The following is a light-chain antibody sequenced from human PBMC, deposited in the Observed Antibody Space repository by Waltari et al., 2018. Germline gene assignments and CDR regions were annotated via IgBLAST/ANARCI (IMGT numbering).Light chain of an antibody. J-gene: IGKJ4*01. CDR1: QTVRTTY. V-gene: IGKV3-20*01. Sequence: EIVLTQSPGTLSLSPGERATLSCRASQTVRTTYVAWYQQKPGQAPTLLIYGASSRATGIPDRFSGSGSGTDFSLTISSLEPEDCAVYYCQQYDISPLTFGGGTKVEIK. CDR3: QQYDISPLT. CDR2: GAS.